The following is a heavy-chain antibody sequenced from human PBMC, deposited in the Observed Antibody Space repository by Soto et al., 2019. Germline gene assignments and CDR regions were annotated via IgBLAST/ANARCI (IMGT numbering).Heavy chain of an antibody. V-gene: IGHV6-1*01. Sequence: SQTLSLTCAISGNSVSSTSAAWSWIRQSPSRGLEWLGRTYYRSKWYSDYAVSVKSRITINPDTSKNQFSLQLNSVTPEDTAVYYCARGSYYSGWVWGQGTLVTVSS. CDR2: TYYRSKWYS. D-gene: IGHD6-19*01. CDR1: GNSVSSTSAA. CDR3: ARGSYYSGWV. J-gene: IGHJ4*02.